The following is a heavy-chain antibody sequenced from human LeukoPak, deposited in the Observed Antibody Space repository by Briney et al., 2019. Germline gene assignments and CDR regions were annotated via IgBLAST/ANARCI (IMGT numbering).Heavy chain of an antibody. J-gene: IGHJ6*02. CDR3: ARDQGNYYYYGMDV. CDR2: TNRHGGST. CDR1: GFTFSSYA. Sequence: GRSLRLSCAASGFTFSSYAMHWVRQVPGKGLEWVSGTNRHGGSTGYAESVMGRFTISRDNAKNSLYLEMNSLRVEDTALYHCARDQGNYYYYGMDVWGRGTTVTVSS. V-gene: IGHV3-20*01.